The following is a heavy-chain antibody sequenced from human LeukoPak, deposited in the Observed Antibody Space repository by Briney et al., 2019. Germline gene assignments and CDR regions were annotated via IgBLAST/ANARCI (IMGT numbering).Heavy chain of an antibody. CDR2: ISYDGSNK. CDR3: AKDLSSYCSSTSCYLTGS. D-gene: IGHD2-2*01. Sequence: GRSLRLSCAASGFTLSSYGMHRVRQAPGKGLEWVAVISYDGSNKYYADSVKGRFTISRDNSKNTLYLQMNSLRAKDTAVYYCAKDLSSYCSSTSCYLTGSWGQGTLVTVSS. J-gene: IGHJ4*02. CDR1: GFTLSSYG. V-gene: IGHV3-30*18.